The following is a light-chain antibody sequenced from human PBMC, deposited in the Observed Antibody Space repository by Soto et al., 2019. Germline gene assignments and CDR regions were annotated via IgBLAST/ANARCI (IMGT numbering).Light chain of an antibody. Sequence: EIVLTQSPATLSLSPGERATLSCRASQSVGSNYLAWYQQKPGQAPRLLIYGASSRATGIPDRFSGSWSATDFTLTISRLEPEDFAVYYCQQYCCSPKTFGQGTKVEVK. J-gene: IGKJ1*01. V-gene: IGKV3-20*01. CDR2: GAS. CDR3: QQYCCSPKT. CDR1: QSVGSNY.